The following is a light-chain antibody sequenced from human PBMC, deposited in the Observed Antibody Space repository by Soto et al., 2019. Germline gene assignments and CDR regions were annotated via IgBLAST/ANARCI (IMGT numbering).Light chain of an antibody. CDR2: VAS. V-gene: IGKV1-39*02. Sequence: DIQMTQSPSSLSASIGDRVTITCRASETISKYLSWYQQKPGEAPNLLVYVASTLQSGVPSRFSGSGSGTVFTLTINSLQPEDFATYYCLLDFRYFWAFGQGTKVEIK. CDR1: ETISKY. CDR3: LLDFRYFWA. J-gene: IGKJ1*01.